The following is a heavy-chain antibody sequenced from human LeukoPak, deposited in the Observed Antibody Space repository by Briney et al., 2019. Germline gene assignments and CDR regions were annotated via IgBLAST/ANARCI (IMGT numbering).Heavy chain of an antibody. J-gene: IGHJ4*02. CDR1: GYTFSDYY. Sequence: ASVKVSCKASGYTFSDYYMHWVRQAPGQGLEWMGWINPNSGGTNYAQKFQGRVTMTRDTSISTAYMELSRLRSDDTAVYYCARVLRYYDFWSHFDYWGQGTLVTVSS. V-gene: IGHV1-2*02. D-gene: IGHD3-3*01. CDR3: ARVLRYYDFWSHFDY. CDR2: INPNSGGT.